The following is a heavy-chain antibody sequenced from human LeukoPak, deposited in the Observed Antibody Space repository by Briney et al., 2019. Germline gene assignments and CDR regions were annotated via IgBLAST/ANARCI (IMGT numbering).Heavy chain of an antibody. D-gene: IGHD3-10*01. CDR3: AKVPYSDYGSGRPPFMDV. V-gene: IGHV3-23*01. J-gene: IGHJ6*02. Sequence: PGGSLRLSCSASGFTFRNFAISWVRQAPGKGLEWVSSIGGGDTHYADSVKGRFTISRDDSKNTLYLQMNSLRAEDTAIHYCAKVPYSDYGSGRPPFMDVWGQGTTVAVSS. CDR2: IGGGDT. CDR1: GFTFRNFA.